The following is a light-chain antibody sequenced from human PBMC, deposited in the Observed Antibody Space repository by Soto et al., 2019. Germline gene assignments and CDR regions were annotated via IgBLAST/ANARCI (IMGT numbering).Light chain of an antibody. CDR1: RGISSY. Sequence: DIQLTQSPSFLSASVGDRVTISCRASRGISSYLAWYQHKPGKAPNLLISAASTLQSGVPSRFSGSGSGTEFTLTISSLQPEDFATYYCQQLNSYPLSFGGGTKVEIE. J-gene: IGKJ4*01. V-gene: IGKV1-9*01. CDR3: QQLNSYPLS. CDR2: AAS.